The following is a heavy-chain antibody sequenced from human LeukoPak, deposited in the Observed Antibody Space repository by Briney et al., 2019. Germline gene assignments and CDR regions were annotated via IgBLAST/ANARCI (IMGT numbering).Heavy chain of an antibody. V-gene: IGHV3-53*01. CDR3: AKGHCTNGICWLD. Sequence: PGGSLRLSCAAPGFTVSSTYMSWVRQAPGKGLEWVSIIYSAGSTYYADSVKDRFTISRDNSKNTLYLQMNSLRAEDTAVYYCAKGHCTNGICWLDWGQGTLVTVSS. CDR1: GFTVSSTY. J-gene: IGHJ4*02. CDR2: IYSAGST. D-gene: IGHD2-8*01.